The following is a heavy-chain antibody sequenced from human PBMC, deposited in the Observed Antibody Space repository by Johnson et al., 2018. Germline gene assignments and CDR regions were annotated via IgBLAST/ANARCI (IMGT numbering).Heavy chain of an antibody. CDR3: ARDIAARRLDY. D-gene: IGHD6-6*01. CDR1: GFTFRNHG. CDR2: IWYDGSNQ. J-gene: IGHJ4*02. Sequence: QVQLQESGGGVVQPGRSLRLSCAASGFTFRNHGMHWVRQAPGKGLEWVAVIWYDGSNQYYADSVKGRFTISRDNSKNTLYLEMKSLRAEDTAVYYCARDIAARRLDYWGQGTLVTVSS. V-gene: IGHV3-33*01.